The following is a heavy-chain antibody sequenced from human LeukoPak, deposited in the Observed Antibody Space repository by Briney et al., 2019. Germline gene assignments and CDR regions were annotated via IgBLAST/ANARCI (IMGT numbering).Heavy chain of an antibody. CDR2: ISSSSSYI. CDR1: GFTFSSYS. J-gene: IGHJ4*02. CDR3: ASLTQTATSEDY. Sequence: GGSLRLSCAASGFTFSSYSMNWVRQAPGKGLEWVSSISSSSSYIYYADSVKGRFTISRDNAKNSLYLQMGSLRADDTAVYYCASLTQTATSEDYWGQGTLVSVSS. D-gene: IGHD3-9*01. V-gene: IGHV3-21*01.